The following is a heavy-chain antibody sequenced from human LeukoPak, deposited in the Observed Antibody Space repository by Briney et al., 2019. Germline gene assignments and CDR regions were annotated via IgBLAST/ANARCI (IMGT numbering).Heavy chain of an antibody. Sequence: GSLRLSCTGSGFTFSLYGMNWIRQPPEKGLDWIGEITRTGRINYNPALKGRVTMSLDTSKNQFSLKLSSVTAADTAVYYCATYVDTAMVFVYWGQGTLVTVSS. D-gene: IGHD5-18*01. CDR2: ITRTGRI. CDR3: ATYVDTAMVFVY. CDR1: GFTFSLYG. V-gene: IGHV4-34*08. J-gene: IGHJ4*02.